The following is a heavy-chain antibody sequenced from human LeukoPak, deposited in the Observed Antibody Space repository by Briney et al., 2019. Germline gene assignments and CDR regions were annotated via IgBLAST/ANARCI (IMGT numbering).Heavy chain of an antibody. V-gene: IGHV4-30-2*01. D-gene: IGHD1-26*01. CDR2: IYHSGST. CDR3: ARGGRRISDYGMDV. CDR1: GGSISSGGYS. Sequence: PSETLSLTCAVSGGSISSGGYSWSWIRQPPGKGLEGIGYIYHSGSTYYNPSLKSRVTISVDRSKNQFSLKLSSVTAADTAVYYCARGGRRISDYGMDVWGKGTTVTVSS. J-gene: IGHJ6*04.